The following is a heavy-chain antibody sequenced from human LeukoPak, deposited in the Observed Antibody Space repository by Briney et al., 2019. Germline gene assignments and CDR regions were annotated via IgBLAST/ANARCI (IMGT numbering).Heavy chain of an antibody. CDR3: ARDRLRGGSGSYLSPPTHY. V-gene: IGHV3-30*04. Sequence: GGSLRLSCAASGFAFSSYAMHWVRQAPGKGLEWVAVISYDGSNKYYADSVKGRFTISRDNSKNTLYLQMNSLRAEDTAVYYCARDRLRGGSGSYLSPPTHYWGQGTLVTVSS. CDR2: ISYDGSNK. CDR1: GFAFSSYA. D-gene: IGHD3-10*01. J-gene: IGHJ4*02.